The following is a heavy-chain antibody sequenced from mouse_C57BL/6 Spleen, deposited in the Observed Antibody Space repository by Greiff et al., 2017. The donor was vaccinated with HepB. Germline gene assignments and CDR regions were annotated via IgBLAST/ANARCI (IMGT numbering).Heavy chain of an antibody. CDR1: GFNIKDYY. V-gene: IGHV14-2*01. CDR2: IVPEDGET. Sequence: EVPLQQSGAELVKPGASVKLSCTASGFNIKDYYMHWVKQRTEQGLEWIGRIVPEDGETKYAPKFQGKATITADTSSNTAYLQLSSLTSEDTAVYYCALPYYDYDGDYAMDYWGQGTSVTVSS. J-gene: IGHJ4*01. CDR3: ALPYYDYDGDYAMDY. D-gene: IGHD2-4*01.